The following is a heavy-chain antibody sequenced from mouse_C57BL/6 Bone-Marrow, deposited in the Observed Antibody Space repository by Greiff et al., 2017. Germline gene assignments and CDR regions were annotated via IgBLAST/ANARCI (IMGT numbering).Heavy chain of an antibody. CDR1: GFSLTSYA. D-gene: IGHD1-1*01. Sequence: VQLQQSGPGLVAPSQSLSITCTVSGFSLTSYAISWVRQPPGKGLEWLGVLWTGGGTNYTSALKSKLSISKDNSKSQVFLKMNSLQTDDTARYYCAILLRYPEAWFAYWGQGTLGTVSA. CDR3: AILLRYPEAWFAY. CDR2: LWTGGGT. J-gene: IGHJ3*01. V-gene: IGHV2-9-1*01.